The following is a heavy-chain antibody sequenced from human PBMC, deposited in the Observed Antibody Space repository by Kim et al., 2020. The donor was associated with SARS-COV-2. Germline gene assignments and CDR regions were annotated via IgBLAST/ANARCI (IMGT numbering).Heavy chain of an antibody. CDR3: ASEGGGYCSGGSCYRFDY. CDR1: GGTFSSYA. D-gene: IGHD2-15*01. Sequence: SVKVSCKASGGTFSSYAISWVRQAPGQGLEWMGGIIPIFGTANYAQKFQGRVTITADESTSTAYMELSSLRSEDTAVYYCASEGGGYCSGGSCYRFDYWRQGTLVTVSS. V-gene: IGHV1-69*13. J-gene: IGHJ4*02. CDR2: IIPIFGTA.